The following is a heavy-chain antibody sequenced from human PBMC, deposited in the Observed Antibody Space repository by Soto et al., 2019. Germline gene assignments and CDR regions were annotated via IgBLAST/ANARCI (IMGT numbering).Heavy chain of an antibody. Sequence: EMQLAESGGGLVQPGGSLKLSCAASGFTFSSSVVHWVRQAPGKGLEWVGHIENKAKNYATAYTASVKGRFTISRDDSKKTTYLQMNSLKTDDTAVYYCARHPVPELEPTTPYYNGLDVWGQGTTVTVSS. CDR2: IENKAKNYAT. CDR3: ARHPVPELEPTTPYYNGLDV. CDR1: GFTFSSSV. J-gene: IGHJ6*02. V-gene: IGHV3-73*02. D-gene: IGHD1-1*01.